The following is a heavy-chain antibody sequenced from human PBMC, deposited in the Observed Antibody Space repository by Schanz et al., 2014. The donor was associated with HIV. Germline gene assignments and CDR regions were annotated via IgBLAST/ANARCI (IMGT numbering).Heavy chain of an antibody. J-gene: IGHJ2*01. CDR1: GFSFSSYG. D-gene: IGHD2-15*01. CDR2: ISWNSGSL. CDR3: ALSRPSGYGGSWYFDL. Sequence: VQLVESGGGVVQPGKSLRLSCAASGFSFSSYGMHWVRQAPGKGLEWVAYISWNSGSLDYADSVEGRFSISRDNAKNSLYLQMNSLRAEDTAVYYCALSRPSGYGGSWYFDLWGRGTLVAVSS. V-gene: IGHV3-9*01.